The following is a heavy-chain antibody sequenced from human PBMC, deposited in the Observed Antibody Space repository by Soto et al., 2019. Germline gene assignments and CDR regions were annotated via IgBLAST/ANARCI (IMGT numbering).Heavy chain of an antibody. CDR1: GFTFSDYY. J-gene: IGHJ4*02. D-gene: IGHD3-10*01. CDR3: ARASDYYGSEPYFDY. CDR2: ISSSGSTI. Sequence: LRLSCAASGFTFSDYYMSWIRQAPGKGLEWVSYISSSGSTIYYADSVKGRFTISRDNAKNSLYLQTNSLRAEDTAVYYCARASDYYGSEPYFDYWGQGTLVTVSS. V-gene: IGHV3-11*01.